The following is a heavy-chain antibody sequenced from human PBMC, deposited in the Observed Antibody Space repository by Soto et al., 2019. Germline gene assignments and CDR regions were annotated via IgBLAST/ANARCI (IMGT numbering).Heavy chain of an antibody. CDR3: ARAMDAAMASKDNWFDP. CDR1: GFTFRSYN. D-gene: IGHD5-18*01. J-gene: IGHJ5*02. Sequence: GGPLRLSCAAAGFTFRSYNMHWVRQAPGKGLEWVAVISYDENNRYYTESVKGRFTISRDNSKNTLYLQVNSLRAEDTAVYYCARAMDAAMASKDNWFDPWGQGTLDTVSS. CDR2: ISYDENNR. V-gene: IGHV3-30-3*01.